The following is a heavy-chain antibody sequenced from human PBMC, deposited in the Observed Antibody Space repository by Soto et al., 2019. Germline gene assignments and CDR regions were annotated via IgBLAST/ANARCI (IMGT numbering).Heavy chain of an antibody. V-gene: IGHV4-59*12. Sequence: ETLSLTCTVSGGSISSYYWSWIRQPPGKGLEWIGYIYYSGSTNYNPSLKSRVTISVDTSKNQFSLKLSSVTAADTAVYYCARTYSGYDVYFDYWGQGTLVTVSS. CDR3: ARTYSGYDVYFDY. J-gene: IGHJ4*02. CDR2: IYYSGST. D-gene: IGHD5-12*01. CDR1: GGSISSYY.